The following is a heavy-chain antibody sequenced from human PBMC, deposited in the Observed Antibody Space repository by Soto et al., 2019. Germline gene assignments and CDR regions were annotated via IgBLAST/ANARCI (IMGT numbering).Heavy chain of an antibody. CDR3: ARLQTGWFDP. J-gene: IGHJ5*02. V-gene: IGHV3-21*01. CDR2: ISSSSSYI. D-gene: IGHD4-4*01. CDR1: GFTFISIS. Sequence: EVQLVESGGGLVKPGGPLGLPCAASGFTFISISMNWFRQAPGKGLEWVSSISSSSSYIYYADSVKGRFTISRDNAKNSLYLQVNSLRVEDTAVYYCARLQTGWFDPWGQGTLVTVSS.